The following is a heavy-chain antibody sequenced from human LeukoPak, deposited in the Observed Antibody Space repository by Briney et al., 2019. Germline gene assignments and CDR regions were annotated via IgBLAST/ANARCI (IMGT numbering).Heavy chain of an antibody. CDR3: ARLLSDYNILTGFYRVPGDY. Sequence: ASVKVSCKASGYTFTGYYMHWVRQAPGQGLEWMGIINPSGGSTSYAQKFQGRVTMTRDTSTSTVYMELSSLRSEDTAVYYCARLLSDYNILTGFYRVPGDYWGQGTLVTVSS. CDR2: INPSGGST. CDR1: GYTFTGYY. V-gene: IGHV1-46*01. D-gene: IGHD3-9*01. J-gene: IGHJ4*02.